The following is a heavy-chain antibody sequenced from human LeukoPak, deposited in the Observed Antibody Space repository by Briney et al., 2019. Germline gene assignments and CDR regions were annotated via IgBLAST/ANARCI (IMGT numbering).Heavy chain of an antibody. J-gene: IGHJ6*03. CDR3: AREPLVTYYDILTGYKTDYYYYMDV. CDR1: GGSIGPYY. V-gene: IGHV4-39*07. D-gene: IGHD3-9*01. Sequence: KTSETLSLTCTVSGGSIGPYYWGWIRQPPGKGLEWIGSIYYSGSTYYNPSLKSRVTISVDTSKNQFSLKLSSVTAADTAVYYCAREPLVTYYDILTGYKTDYYYYMDVWGKGTTVTVSS. CDR2: IYYSGST.